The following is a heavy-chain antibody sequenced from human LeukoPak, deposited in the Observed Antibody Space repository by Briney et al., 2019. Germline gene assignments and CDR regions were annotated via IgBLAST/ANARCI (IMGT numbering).Heavy chain of an antibody. CDR2: ITGSGGNT. V-gene: IGHV3-23*01. J-gene: IGHJ4*02. D-gene: IGHD3-9*01. CDR3: AKWGDYDVLTGYYVSDY. Sequence: GASLRLSCAASGSTFSNYAMSWVRQAPGKGLEWVSAITGSGGNTYYADSVKGRFTISRDNSKNTVFLQMNSLRAEGTAVYYCAKWGDYDVLTGYYVSDYWGQGTLVTVSS. CDR1: GSTFSNYA.